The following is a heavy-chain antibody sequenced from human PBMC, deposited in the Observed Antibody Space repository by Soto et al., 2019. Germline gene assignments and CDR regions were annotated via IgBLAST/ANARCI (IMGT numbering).Heavy chain of an antibody. J-gene: IGHJ3*02. CDR3: ASTSRVVYADAFDI. D-gene: IGHD2-8*02. Sequence: QVQLQESGPGLVKPSQTLSLTCTVSGGSISSGGFYWSWIRQHPGKGLEWIGYIYYSGSTYYNPSLKSRVTRSVDTSKNQFSLKLSSVTAADTAVYYCASTSRVVYADAFDIWGQGTMVTVSS. CDR2: IYYSGST. V-gene: IGHV4-31*03. CDR1: GGSISSGGFY.